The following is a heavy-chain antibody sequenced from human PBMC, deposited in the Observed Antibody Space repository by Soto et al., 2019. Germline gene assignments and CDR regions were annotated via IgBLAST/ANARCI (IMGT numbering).Heavy chain of an antibody. CDR1: GYTFTGYY. J-gene: IGHJ4*02. D-gene: IGHD3-22*01. CDR2: INPNSGGT. CDR3: ARGSPDYYDSSGYYPGDY. V-gene: IGHV1-2*04. Sequence: QVELVQSGAEVKKPGASVKVSCKASGYTFTGYYMHWVRQAPGQGLEWMGWINPNSGGTNYAQKFQGWVTMARDTSISTAYMELSRMRSDDTAVYYCARGSPDYYDSSGYYPGDYWGLGTLVTVSS.